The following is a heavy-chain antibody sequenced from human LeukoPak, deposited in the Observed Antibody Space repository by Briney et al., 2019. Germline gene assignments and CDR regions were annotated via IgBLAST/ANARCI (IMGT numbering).Heavy chain of an antibody. D-gene: IGHD5-18*01. V-gene: IGHV3-9*01. Sequence: PGGSLRLPCAASGFTFDDYAMHWVRQAPGKGLEWVSGISWNSGSIGYADSVKGRFTISRDNAKNSLYLQMNSLRAEDTASYYCAKDRGEGYSYGRGYFDYWGQGTLVTVSS. CDR1: GFTFDDYA. J-gene: IGHJ4*02. CDR2: ISWNSGSI. CDR3: AKDRGEGYSYGRGYFDY.